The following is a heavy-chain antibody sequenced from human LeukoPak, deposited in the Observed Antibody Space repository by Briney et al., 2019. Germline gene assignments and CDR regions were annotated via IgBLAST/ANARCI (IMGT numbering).Heavy chain of an antibody. Sequence: GASVKVSCKVSGYTLTELSMHWVRQAPGKGLEWMGGFDPEDGETIYAQKFQGRVTMTRNTSISTAYMELSSLRSEDTAVYYCARGGYYYYYGMDVWGQGTTVTVSS. CDR2: FDPEDGET. CDR1: GYTLTELS. J-gene: IGHJ6*02. V-gene: IGHV1-24*01. CDR3: ARGGYYYYYGMDV.